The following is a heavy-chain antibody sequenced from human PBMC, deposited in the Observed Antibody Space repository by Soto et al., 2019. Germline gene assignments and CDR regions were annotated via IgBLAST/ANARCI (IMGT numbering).Heavy chain of an antibody. Sequence: PSETLSLTCTVSGGSISSSSYYWGWIRQPPGKGLEWTGSIYYSGSTYYNPSLKSRVTISVDTSKNQFSLKLSSVTAADTAVYYCARRTGKITIFGVVTGSYYYYYMDVWGKGTTVTVSS. CDR2: IYYSGST. CDR3: ARRTGKITIFGVVTGSYYYYYMDV. J-gene: IGHJ6*03. D-gene: IGHD3-3*01. CDR1: GGSISSSSYY. V-gene: IGHV4-39*01.